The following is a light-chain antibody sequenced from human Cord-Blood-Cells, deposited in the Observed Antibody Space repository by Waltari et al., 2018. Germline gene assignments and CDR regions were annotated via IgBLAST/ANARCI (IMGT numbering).Light chain of an antibody. Sequence: HSALTKSPTVTGSPAQWIPTSCTGPSRDAGRCNYLSWYQQHPGKAPKLMIYDVSNRPSGVSNRFSGSKSGNTASLTISGLQAEDEADYYCSSYTSSSTRVFGGGTKLTVL. CDR1: SRDAGRCNY. J-gene: IGLJ3*02. CDR3: SSYTSSSTRV. V-gene: IGLV2-14*01. CDR2: DVS.